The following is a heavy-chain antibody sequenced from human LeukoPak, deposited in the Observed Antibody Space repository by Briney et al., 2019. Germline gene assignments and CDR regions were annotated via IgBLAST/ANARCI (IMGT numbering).Heavy chain of an antibody. V-gene: IGHV4-30-2*01. J-gene: IGHJ6*02. CDR2: IYHSGST. CDR1: GGSISSGGYS. D-gene: IGHD5-24*01. Sequence: SQTLSLTCAVSGGSISSGGYSWSWIRQPPGKGLEWIGYIYHSGSTYYNPSLKSRVTISVDRSKNQFSLKLSSVTAADTAAYYCARESMRWLQLNYYYYGMDVWGQGTTVTVSS. CDR3: ARESMRWLQLNYYYYGMDV.